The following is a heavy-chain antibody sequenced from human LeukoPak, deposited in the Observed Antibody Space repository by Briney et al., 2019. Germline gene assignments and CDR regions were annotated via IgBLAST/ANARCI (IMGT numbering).Heavy chain of an antibody. CDR3: ARETPEYD. CDR2: VSGSGGST. D-gene: IGHD1-14*01. J-gene: IGHJ4*02. CDR1: GFTFSSYA. V-gene: IGHV3-23*01. Sequence: GGSLRLSCAASGFTFSSYAMNWVRQAPGKGLEWVSGVSGSGGSTHYADSVKGRFTISRDNSKNSLYLQMNSLRDEDTAVYYCARETPEYDWGQGTLVTVSS.